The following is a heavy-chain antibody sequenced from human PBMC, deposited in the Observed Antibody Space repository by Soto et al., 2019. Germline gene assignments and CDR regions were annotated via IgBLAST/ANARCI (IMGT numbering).Heavy chain of an antibody. D-gene: IGHD6-25*01. CDR3: ARGLNKAALSFEY. J-gene: IGHJ4*01. V-gene: IGHV3-74*01. CDR1: GFPFSNNW. CDR2: INWNGTSA. Sequence: GGSMRLSCAASGFPFSNNWMHWVRQAPGKGPVWVSGINWNGTSACYADSVKGRFTISRDNAKNSLYLQMNSLRAEDTALYYCARGLNKAALSFEYWGQGTLVTVSS.